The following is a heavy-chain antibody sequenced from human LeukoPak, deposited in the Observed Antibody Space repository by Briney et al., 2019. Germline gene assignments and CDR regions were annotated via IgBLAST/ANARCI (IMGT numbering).Heavy chain of an antibody. J-gene: IGHJ4*02. CDR3: AGMVRGGPSDY. Sequence: SETLSLTCTVSGGSIISSDYHWSWIRQPPGKGLEWIGEINHSGSTNYNPSLKSRVTISVDTSKNQFSLKLSSVTAADTAVYYCAGMVRGGPSDYWGQGTLVTVSS. CDR2: INHSGST. D-gene: IGHD3-10*01. V-gene: IGHV4-39*07. CDR1: GGSIISSDYH.